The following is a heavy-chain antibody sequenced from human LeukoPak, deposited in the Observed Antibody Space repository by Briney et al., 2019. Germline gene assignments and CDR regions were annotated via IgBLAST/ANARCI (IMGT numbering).Heavy chain of an antibody. CDR3: AKDKGSSGWYYAFDI. V-gene: IGHV3-9*03. CDR1: GFTFDDYA. CDR2: ISWNSGSI. Sequence: QPGRSLRLSCAASGFTFDDYAMHWVRQAPGKGLEWVSGISWNSGSIGYADSVKGRFTISRDNAKNSLYLQMNSLRAEDMALYYCAKDKGSSGWYYAFDIWGQGTMVTVSS. J-gene: IGHJ3*02. D-gene: IGHD6-19*01.